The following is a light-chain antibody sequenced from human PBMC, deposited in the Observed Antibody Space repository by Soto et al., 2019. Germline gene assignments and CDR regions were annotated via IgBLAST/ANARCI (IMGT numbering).Light chain of an antibody. CDR1: QSISSW. J-gene: IGKJ4*01. Sequence: DIQMTQSPSTLSASVGDRVTITCRASQSISSWLAWYQQKPGKAPKLLIYKASSLESGVPSRFSGSGSGTEFTLTISSLQPDDFATYYCQQYNSYSSTFGGGTKVEIQ. CDR2: KAS. CDR3: QQYNSYSST. V-gene: IGKV1-5*03.